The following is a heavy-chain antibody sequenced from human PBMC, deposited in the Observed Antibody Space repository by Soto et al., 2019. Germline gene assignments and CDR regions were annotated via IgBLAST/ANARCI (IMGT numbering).Heavy chain of an antibody. J-gene: IGHJ4*02. CDR3: ARQRYFDY. Sequence: PGESLKISCQASGYIFHNYWIGWVRQIPGKGLEWLGIIYPGDSNIRYNPSFQGQVTISADKSLSTTYLHWSSLKASDTAMYYCARQRYFDYWGQGTLVTVSS. CDR1: GYIFHNYW. CDR2: IYPGDSNI. V-gene: IGHV5-51*01.